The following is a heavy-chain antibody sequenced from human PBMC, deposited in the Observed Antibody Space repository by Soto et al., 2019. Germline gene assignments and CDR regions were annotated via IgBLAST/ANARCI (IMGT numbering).Heavy chain of an antibody. J-gene: IGHJ3*02. CDR3: ARPTGSDAFDI. D-gene: IGHD1-1*01. CDR2: IIPILGIA. V-gene: IGHV1-69*02. CDR1: GGTFSSYT. Sequence: SVKVSCKASGGTFSSYTISWVRQAPGQGLEWMGRIIPILGIANYAQKFQGRVTITADKSTSTAYMELSSLRSEDTAVYYCARPTGSDAFDIWGQGTMVTVSS.